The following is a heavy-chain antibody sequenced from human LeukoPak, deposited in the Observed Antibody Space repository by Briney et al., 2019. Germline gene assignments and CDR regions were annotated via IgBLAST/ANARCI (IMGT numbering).Heavy chain of an antibody. Sequence: SETLSLTCTVSGGSISSYYWSWIRQPPGKGLEWIGYIYYSGSTNYNPSLKSRVTISVDTSKNQFSLKLSSVTAADTAVYYCARKRGYDILTGYYYFDYWGQGTLVTVSS. CDR1: GGSISSYY. J-gene: IGHJ4*02. CDR2: IYYSGST. D-gene: IGHD3-9*01. V-gene: IGHV4-59*12. CDR3: ARKRGYDILTGYYYFDY.